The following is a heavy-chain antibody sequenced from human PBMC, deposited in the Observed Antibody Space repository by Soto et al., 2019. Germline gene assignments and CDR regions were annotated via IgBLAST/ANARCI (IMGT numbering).Heavy chain of an antibody. D-gene: IGHD3-10*01. CDR1: GFTFSSLG. CDR2: IWFDGSNK. V-gene: IGHV3-33*01. CDR3: ARRFYYGSGRPVWSMDV. J-gene: IGHJ6*02. Sequence: QVQLVESGGGVVQPGRSLRLSCAASGFTFSSLGMHWVRQAPGKGLEWVAVIWFDGSNKYYADSVKGRFTISRDNSKNTLFLQMDSLRAEDTAVYYCARRFYYGSGRPVWSMDVWGQGTTVTVSS.